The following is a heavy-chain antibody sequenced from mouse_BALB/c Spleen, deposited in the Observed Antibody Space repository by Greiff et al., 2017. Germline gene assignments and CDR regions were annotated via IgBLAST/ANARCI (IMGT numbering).Heavy chain of an antibody. D-gene: IGHD2-14*01. J-gene: IGHJ3*01. CDR3: ARNYRYDGPGCAY. Sequence: EVKLQESGPGLVKPSQSLSLTCSVTGYSIPSGYYWNWIRQFPGNKLEWMGYISYDGSNNYNPSLKNRISITRDTSKNQFFLKLNSVTTEDTATYYCARNYRYDGPGCAYWGQGTLVTVSA. V-gene: IGHV3-6*02. CDR1: GYSIPSGYY. CDR2: ISYDGSN.